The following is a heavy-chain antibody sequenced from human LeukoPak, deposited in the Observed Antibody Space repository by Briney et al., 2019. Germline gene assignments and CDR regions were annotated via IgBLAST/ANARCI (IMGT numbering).Heavy chain of an antibody. V-gene: IGHV4-30-4*07. D-gene: IGHD3-16*01. CDR3: ARADYVWGGQDNNWFDP. CDR1: GGSISSGGYS. J-gene: IGHJ5*02. Sequence: SETLSLTCAVSGGSISSGGYSWSWIRQPPGKGLEWIGYIYYSGSTYYNPSLKSRVTISVDTSKNQFSLKLSSVTAADTAVYYCARADYVWGGQDNNWFDPWGQGTLVTVSS. CDR2: IYYSGST.